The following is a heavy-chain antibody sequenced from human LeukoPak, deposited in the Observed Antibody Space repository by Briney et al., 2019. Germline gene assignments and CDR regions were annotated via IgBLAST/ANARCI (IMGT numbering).Heavy chain of an antibody. V-gene: IGHV3-23*01. CDR2: ISGASGTT. Sequence: PGGSLRLSCAASGFTFSTFDMSWVRQAPGKGLQWVSTISGASGTTLFADSVKGRFSISRDNSNNKVFLQMNSLRVEDTAVYYCAKASDFDSSGFPIDVFDFWGQGLLVSVAS. D-gene: IGHD3-22*01. J-gene: IGHJ4*02. CDR3: AKASDFDSSGFPIDVFDF. CDR1: GFTFSTFD.